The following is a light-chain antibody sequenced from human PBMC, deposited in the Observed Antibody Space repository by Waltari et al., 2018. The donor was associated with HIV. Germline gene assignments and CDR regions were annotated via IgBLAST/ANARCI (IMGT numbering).Light chain of an antibody. V-gene: IGKV1-8*01. Sequence: AIQMTQSPSSFSASTGDRVSITCRASQGVSRYLAWYQQKPGKAPKLLIYGASTLQTAVPSRFSGSGSGTNFTLTISCLQSEDFATYFCQQYYSYPWTFGQGTKVEIK. J-gene: IGKJ1*01. CDR3: QQYYSYPWT. CDR2: GAS. CDR1: QGVSRY.